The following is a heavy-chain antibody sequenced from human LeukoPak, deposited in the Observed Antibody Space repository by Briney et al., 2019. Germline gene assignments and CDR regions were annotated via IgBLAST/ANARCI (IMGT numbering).Heavy chain of an antibody. J-gene: IGHJ4*02. Sequence: GGSLRLSCATSGFAFRRYAISWVRQAPGKGLEWVSAIGGSGDNTYYADSVKGRFTISRDNSKNTVYLQMNSLRAEDTAVYYCAKDLAYDYLWGSKRRTSYYFDYWGQGTLVTVSS. D-gene: IGHD3-16*01. CDR1: GFAFRRYA. CDR2: IGGSGDNT. CDR3: AKDLAYDYLWGSKRRTSYYFDY. V-gene: IGHV3-23*01.